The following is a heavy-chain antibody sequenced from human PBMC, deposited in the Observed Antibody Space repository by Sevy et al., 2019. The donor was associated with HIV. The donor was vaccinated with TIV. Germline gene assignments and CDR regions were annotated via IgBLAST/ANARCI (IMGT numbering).Heavy chain of an antibody. D-gene: IGHD6-13*01. CDR1: GFTFSSYG. Sequence: GGSLRLSCAASGFTFSSYGMHWVRQAPGKGLEWVAVIWYDGSNKYYADSVKGRFTISRDNSKNTLYLQMNSLRAEDTAVYYCASDEQHHWLFDFWGQRTLVTVSS. V-gene: IGHV3-33*08. J-gene: IGHJ4*02. CDR3: ASDEQHHWLFDF. CDR2: IWYDGSNK.